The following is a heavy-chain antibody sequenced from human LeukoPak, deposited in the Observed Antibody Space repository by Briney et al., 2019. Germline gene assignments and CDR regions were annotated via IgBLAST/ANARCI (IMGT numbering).Heavy chain of an antibody. D-gene: IGHD3-16*01. CDR2: IRGNGET. CDR3: ARASWVSSTDAVR. CDR1: GLSFSTFA. V-gene: IGHV3-23*01. Sequence: HPGGSLRLSCAASGLSFSTFAMSWVRQGPARGLEWVSSIRGNGETFHADSVRGRFTLSSDSFRNTVYLQLNNLRVEDTAIYYCARASWVSSTDAVRWGQGTLVTVSS. J-gene: IGHJ4*02.